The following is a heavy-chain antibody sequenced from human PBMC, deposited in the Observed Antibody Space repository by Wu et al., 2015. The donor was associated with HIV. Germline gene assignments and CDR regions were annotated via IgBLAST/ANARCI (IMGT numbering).Heavy chain of an antibody. D-gene: IGHD3-10*01. V-gene: IGHV1-8*03. CDR1: GGTFTSYD. J-gene: IGHJ5*02. Sequence: QVQLVQSGAEVKKPGSSVRVSCKASGGTFTSYDINWVRQATGQGLEWMGWMNPNSGNTGYAQKFQGRVTITRNTSISTAYMELSSLRSEDTAVYYCARSPYGEGWFDPWGQGTLVTVSS. CDR2: MNPNSGNT. CDR3: ARSPYGEGWFDP.